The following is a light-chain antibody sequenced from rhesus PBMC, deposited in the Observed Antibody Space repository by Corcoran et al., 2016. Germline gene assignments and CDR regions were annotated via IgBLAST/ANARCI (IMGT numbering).Light chain of an antibody. CDR2: RAS. V-gene: IGKV1-69*01. CDR1: QGISNW. CDR3: QQHDNSRT. Sequence: DIQMTQSPSSLSASVGDRVTITCRASQGISNWLAWYQQKPGKALKLLIYRASNLETGVPSRFSGSGTVKDVNRTIRSLQPEDSATDYCQQHDNSRTFGKGTKVEIK. J-gene: IGKJ1*01.